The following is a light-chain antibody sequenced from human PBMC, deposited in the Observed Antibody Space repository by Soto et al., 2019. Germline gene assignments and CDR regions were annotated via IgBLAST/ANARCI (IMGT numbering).Light chain of an antibody. J-gene: IGKJ5*01. V-gene: IGKV1-9*01. CDR2: AAS. CDR1: QGISSY. CDR3: QQYYSYPIT. Sequence: DIQLTQSPSFLSASVGDRVTITCRASQGISSYLAWYQQKPGKAPKLLIYAASTLQSGVPSRFSGSGSGTDFTLTISCLQSEDFATYYCQQYYSYPITCGQGTRLEIK.